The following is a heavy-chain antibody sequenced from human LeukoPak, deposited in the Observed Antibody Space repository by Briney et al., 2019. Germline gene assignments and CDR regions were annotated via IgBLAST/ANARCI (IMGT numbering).Heavy chain of an antibody. CDR2: IYHSGST. CDR3: ARASGDYYDSSGSRPAFDI. V-gene: IGHV4-38-2*02. CDR1: GYSIISGYC. J-gene: IGHJ3*02. Sequence: SETLSLTCTVSGYSIISGYCWGWIRQPPGKGLEWIGSIYHSGSTYYNPSLKSRVTISVDTSKNQFSLKLSSVTAADTAVYYCARASGDYYDSSGSRPAFDIWGQGTMVTVSS. D-gene: IGHD3-22*01.